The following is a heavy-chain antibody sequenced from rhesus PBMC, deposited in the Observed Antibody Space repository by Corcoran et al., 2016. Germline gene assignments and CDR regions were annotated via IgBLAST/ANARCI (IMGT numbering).Heavy chain of an antibody. V-gene: IGHV4-99*01. J-gene: IGHJ4*01. D-gene: IGHD6-13*01. CDR1: GYSISRGSD. CDR2: IIGGSVIT. CDR3: ASPGYSSWSTLFY. Sequence: QVQLQESGPGLVKPSATLSLTSAVSGYSISRGSDWGWIRQPPGRGLEYIGSIIGGSVITYYHPSLKSRVPISQDTSKNQFSLKLSSVTAADTAVYYCASPGYSSWSTLFYWGQGVLVTVSS.